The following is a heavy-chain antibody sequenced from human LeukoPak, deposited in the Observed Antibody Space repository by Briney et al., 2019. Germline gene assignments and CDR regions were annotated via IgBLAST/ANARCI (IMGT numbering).Heavy chain of an antibody. CDR3: ARGSFSGGWEI. Sequence: SETLSLTCTVSGGSFSSYYWNWIRQSAGGGLEWIGRIYISGSTNYNPSLKSRVTMSVDMSKNQFSLNLNSVTAADTAVYYCARGSFSGGWEIWGQGTLVTVSS. CDR1: GGSFSSYY. J-gene: IGHJ4*02. D-gene: IGHD2-15*01. CDR2: IYISGST. V-gene: IGHV4-4*07.